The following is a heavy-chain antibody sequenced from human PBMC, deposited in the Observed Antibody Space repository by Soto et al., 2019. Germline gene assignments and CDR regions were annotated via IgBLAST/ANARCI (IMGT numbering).Heavy chain of an antibody. V-gene: IGHV1-2*02. CDR2: INPITGGT. CDR1: GYTFTSYY. D-gene: IGHD3-22*01. J-gene: IGHJ4*02. CDR3: ARNYYDSSDRDHLDY. Sequence: ASVKVSCKASGYTFTSYYIHWVRQAPGQGLEWMGLINPITGGTNYAPKFQGRVTMTRDTSITTAYMELSRLRSDDTAVYYCARNYYDSSDRDHLDYWGQGTPVTVSS.